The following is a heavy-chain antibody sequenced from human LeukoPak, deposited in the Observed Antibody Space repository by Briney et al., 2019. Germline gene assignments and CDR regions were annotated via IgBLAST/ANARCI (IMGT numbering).Heavy chain of an antibody. Sequence: ASVKVSCKASGYTFTAYYMHWVRQVPGQGLEWMGRIDPNSGDTDYAQKFQGRVIMTRDTSISTAYMEVSRLRSDDTAVYYCARVDSGHDYGPSWGQGTTVTVSS. CDR1: GYTFTAYY. V-gene: IGHV1-2*06. D-gene: IGHD5-12*01. J-gene: IGHJ3*01. CDR2: IDPNSGDT. CDR3: ARVDSGHDYGPS.